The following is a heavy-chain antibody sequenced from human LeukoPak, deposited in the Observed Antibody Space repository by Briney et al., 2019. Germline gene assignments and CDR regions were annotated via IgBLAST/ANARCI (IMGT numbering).Heavy chain of an antibody. Sequence: GGSLRLSCAASGFTFSSYAMSWVRQAPGKGLEWVSAISGSGDNTYYADSVKGRFTISRDNSKNTLYLQMNSLRAEDTAVYYCARDRGYDFWSGYYTEGGFDYWGQGTLVTVSS. D-gene: IGHD3-3*01. CDR3: ARDRGYDFWSGYYTEGGFDY. V-gene: IGHV3-23*01. CDR2: ISGSGDNT. J-gene: IGHJ4*02. CDR1: GFTFSSYA.